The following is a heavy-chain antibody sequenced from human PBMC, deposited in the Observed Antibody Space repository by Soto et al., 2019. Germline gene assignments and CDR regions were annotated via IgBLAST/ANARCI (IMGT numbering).Heavy chain of an antibody. CDR3: ARDAPGADPY. J-gene: IGHJ4*02. CDR2: INYRGST. V-gene: IGHV4-31*03. CDR1: VGSMSSGDYY. Sequence: QVQLQESGPGLVKPSQTLSLTFTVSVGSMSSGDYYWNWIRQHPEKGLEWIGYINYRGSTFYNPSLKSRLTISVDTYKNKFSLKLIYVTAADTAMYYCARDAPGADPYWGQGTLVTVSS. D-gene: IGHD1-26*01.